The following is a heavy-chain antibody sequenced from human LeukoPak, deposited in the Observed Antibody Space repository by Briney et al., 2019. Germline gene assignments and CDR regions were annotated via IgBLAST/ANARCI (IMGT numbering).Heavy chain of an antibody. J-gene: IGHJ5*02. CDR3: ARDSMFASNWYEP. V-gene: IGHV4-59*01. CDR1: GTSISSSY. CDR2: ISKSGST. Sequence: SETLTPTCTVSGTSISSSYWNWIRQPPGKGLEWIGYISKSGSTLYNPSLKRRLSISIDMAKNLFSLKLSSVTAADTAVYYCARDSMFASNWYEPGPGGTVVTVSS. D-gene: IGHD3-10*02.